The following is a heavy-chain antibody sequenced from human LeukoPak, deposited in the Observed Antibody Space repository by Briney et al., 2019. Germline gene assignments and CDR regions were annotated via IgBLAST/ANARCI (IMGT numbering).Heavy chain of an antibody. CDR3: ARGHNSFDI. V-gene: IGHV3-72*01. J-gene: IGHJ3*02. CDR1: GFTLSDHF. CDR2: SRNKANSYTT. D-gene: IGHD2/OR15-2a*01. Sequence: GGSLRLSCAASGFTLSDHFMDWVRQAPGKGLEWVGRSRNKANSYTTVYAASVKGRFTISRDDSANSLYLQMNSLEVEDTAVYFCARGHNSFDIWSQGTMVTVSS.